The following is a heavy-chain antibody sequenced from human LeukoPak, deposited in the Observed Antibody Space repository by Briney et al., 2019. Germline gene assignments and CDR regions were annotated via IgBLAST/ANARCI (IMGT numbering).Heavy chain of an antibody. J-gene: IGHJ4*02. Sequence: PSETLSLTCTVSRGSISSTAYYWAWIRQPPGKRLEWIGSIYYSGGTYYNPSLNSRVSISVDTSKNQFSLKLSSVTAADTAVYYCARHSTMVRGAKDYFDYWGQGTLVTVSS. CDR3: ARHSTMVRGAKDYFDY. CDR1: RGSISSTAYY. D-gene: IGHD3-10*01. V-gene: IGHV4-39*01. CDR2: IYYSGGT.